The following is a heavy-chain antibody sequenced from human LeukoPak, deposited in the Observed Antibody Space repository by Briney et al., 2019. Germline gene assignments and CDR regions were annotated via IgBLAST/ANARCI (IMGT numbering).Heavy chain of an antibody. V-gene: IGHV4-4*07. CDR1: GASISSYF. CDR2: IYTSGNT. CDR3: ARDSTISAFDP. J-gene: IGHJ5*02. D-gene: IGHD3-3*02. Sequence: SETLSLTCTVSGASISSYFWSWIRQPAGKGLEWIGRIYTSGNTNYNASLKSRVTVSLDTSKNQLSLKLRSVTAANTAVYYCARDSTISAFDPWGQGALVTVSS.